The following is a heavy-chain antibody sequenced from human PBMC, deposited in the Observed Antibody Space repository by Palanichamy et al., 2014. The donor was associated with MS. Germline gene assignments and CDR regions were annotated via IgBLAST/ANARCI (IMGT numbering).Heavy chain of an antibody. V-gene: IGHV1-18*04. J-gene: IGHJ6*02. D-gene: IGHD3-10*01. Sequence: QVQLVQSGAEVKEPGASVRVSCKASGCTFSSYGISWARQAPGQGLEWMGWISTYNGNTKYAQKFQDRVTMTTDTSTTTAHMDLRSLRSDDSAVYFCARDIGPVPGDYYYGLDVWGQGTTVTVSS. CDR2: ISTYNGNT. CDR1: GCTFSSYG. CDR3: ARDIGPVPGDYYYGLDV.